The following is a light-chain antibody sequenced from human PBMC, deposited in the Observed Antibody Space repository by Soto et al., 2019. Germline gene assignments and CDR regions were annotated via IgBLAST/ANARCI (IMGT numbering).Light chain of an antibody. J-gene: IGKJ1*01. Sequence: DIQMTQSPSTLSASVGDRVTITCRASQSITSWLAWYQQKPGKAPKLLIYDAYNLENGVPSRFSGSGSGTVFTLMISGLQPDDYATDYCEQYNRYWTFGQGTKVEVK. CDR2: DAY. CDR1: QSITSW. CDR3: EQYNRYWT. V-gene: IGKV1-5*01.